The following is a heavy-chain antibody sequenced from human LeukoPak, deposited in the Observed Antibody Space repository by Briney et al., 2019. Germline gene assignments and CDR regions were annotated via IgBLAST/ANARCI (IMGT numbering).Heavy chain of an antibody. J-gene: IGHJ3*02. V-gene: IGHV3-21*01. CDR1: GFTFSSYS. CDR2: ISSSSSYI. CDR3: ARDSGGGGGDI. D-gene: IGHD2-15*01. Sequence: PGGSLRLSCAASGFTFSSYSMNWVRQAPGKGLEWVSSISSSSSYIYYADSVKGRFTISRDNAKNSLYLQMNSLRAEDPAVYYCARDSGGGGGDIWGQGTMVTVSS.